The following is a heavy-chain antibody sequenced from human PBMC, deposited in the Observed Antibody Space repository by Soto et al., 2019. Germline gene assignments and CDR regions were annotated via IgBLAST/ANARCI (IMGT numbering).Heavy chain of an antibody. CDR2: INSDGSST. CDR3: ARVCLFYYDSSGYEGI. D-gene: IGHD3-22*01. Sequence: EVQLVESGGGLVQPGGSLRLSCAASGFTFSSYWMHWVRQAPGKGLVWVSRINSDGSSTRYADSVKGRFTISRDNAKNTLYLQMNSLRAEYTAVYYCARVCLFYYDSSGYEGIWGEGTMVTVSS. V-gene: IGHV3-74*01. CDR1: GFTFSSYW. J-gene: IGHJ3*02.